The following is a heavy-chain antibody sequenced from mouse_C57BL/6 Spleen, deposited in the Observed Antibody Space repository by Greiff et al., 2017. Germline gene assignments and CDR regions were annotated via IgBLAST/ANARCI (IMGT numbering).Heavy chain of an antibody. Sequence: QVQLQQSGAELVRPGSSVKLSCKASGYTFTSYWMHWVKQRPIQGLEWIGNIDPSDSETHYNQKFKDKATLTVDKSSSTAYMQLSSRTSEDSAVYDCARAPYDYAHFDCWGQGTTLTVSS. J-gene: IGHJ2*01. V-gene: IGHV1-52*01. CDR3: ARAPYDYAHFDC. CDR1: GYTFTSYW. CDR2: IDPSDSET. D-gene: IGHD2-4*01.